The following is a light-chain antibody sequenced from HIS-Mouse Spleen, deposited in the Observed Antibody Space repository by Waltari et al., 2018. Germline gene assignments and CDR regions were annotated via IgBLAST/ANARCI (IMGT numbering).Light chain of an antibody. CDR3: SSYTSSSTYV. CDR2: EVS. CDR1: SSDAGGYNY. V-gene: IGLV2-14*01. J-gene: IGLJ1*01. Sequence: QSALTQPASVSGSPGQSITIPCTGTSSDAGGYNYVSCYQQHPGKAPKLMIYEVSNRPSGVSNRFSGSKSGNTASLTISGLQAEDEADYYCSSYTSSSTYVFGTGTKVTVL.